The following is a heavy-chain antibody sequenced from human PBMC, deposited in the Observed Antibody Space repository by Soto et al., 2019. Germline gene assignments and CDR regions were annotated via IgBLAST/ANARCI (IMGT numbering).Heavy chain of an antibody. CDR3: ARASVSGRRFDY. CDR1: GYTLSSYY. J-gene: IGHJ4*02. D-gene: IGHD6-19*01. CDR2: INTSGGST. Sequence: QVQLVQSGAEVKKLGASVKASCKASGYTLSSYYMHWVRQAPGQGLEWMGIINTSGGSTTYAQKFQGRVTMTRDTSTSTVYMELSSLTSEDTAVYYCARASVSGRRFDYWGEGTLVTVSS. V-gene: IGHV1-46*03.